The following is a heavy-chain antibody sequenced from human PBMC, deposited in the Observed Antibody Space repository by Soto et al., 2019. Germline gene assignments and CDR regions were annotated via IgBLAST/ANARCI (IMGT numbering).Heavy chain of an antibody. CDR1: GFTFSSYG. CDR3: AKEGGLSGSYYISSSYYFDY. Sequence: QVQLVESGGGVVQPGRSLRLSCVASGFTFSSYGMHWVRQAPGKGLEWVAIISYDGSNTYYADSVKGRFTISRDNSKNRLYLQMNSPRAEDTLVYYCAKEGGLSGSYYISSSYYFDYWGQGTLVTVSS. D-gene: IGHD1-26*01. J-gene: IGHJ4*02. CDR2: ISYDGSNT. V-gene: IGHV3-30*18.